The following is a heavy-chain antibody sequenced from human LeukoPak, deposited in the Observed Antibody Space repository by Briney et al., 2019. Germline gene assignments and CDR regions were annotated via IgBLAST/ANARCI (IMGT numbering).Heavy chain of an antibody. CDR3: AKAAYLGGSGPYFDY. J-gene: IGHJ4*02. D-gene: IGHD2-15*01. Sequence: GGPLRLSCAASGFTFSSYAMSWVRQAPGKGLEWVSAISGSGGSTYYADSVKGRFTISRDNSENTLYLQMNSLRAEDTAVYYCAKAAYLGGSGPYFDYWGQGTLVTVSS. CDR1: GFTFSSYA. V-gene: IGHV3-23*01. CDR2: ISGSGGST.